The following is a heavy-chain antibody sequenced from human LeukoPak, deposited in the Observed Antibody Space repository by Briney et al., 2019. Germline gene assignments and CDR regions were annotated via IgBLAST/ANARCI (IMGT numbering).Heavy chain of an antibody. CDR3: AKGAHTKRWLQLSYFDY. J-gene: IGHJ4*02. Sequence: PGGSLRLSCAASGFTFSNYGMRWVRQAPGKGLEWVAVIWDDGSNKYYADSVKGRFTISRDNSKNTLYLQMNSLRAEDTAVYYCAKGAHTKRWLQLSYFDYWGQGTLVTVSS. V-gene: IGHV3-33*06. D-gene: IGHD5-24*01. CDR2: IWDDGSNK. CDR1: GFTFSNYG.